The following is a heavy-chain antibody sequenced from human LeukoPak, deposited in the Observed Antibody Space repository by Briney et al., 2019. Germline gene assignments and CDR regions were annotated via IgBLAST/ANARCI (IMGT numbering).Heavy chain of an antibody. Sequence: ASVKVSCKTSGFNVSIYGITWVRQATGQGLEWMGWMNPNSGNTGYAQKFQGRVTITRNTSISTAYMELSSLRSEDTAVYYCARGRHRYYDFWSGYYLWGQGTLVTVSS. J-gene: IGHJ4*02. V-gene: IGHV1-8*01. D-gene: IGHD3-3*01. CDR3: ARGRHRYYDFWSGYYL. CDR2: MNPNSGNT. CDR1: GFNVSIYG.